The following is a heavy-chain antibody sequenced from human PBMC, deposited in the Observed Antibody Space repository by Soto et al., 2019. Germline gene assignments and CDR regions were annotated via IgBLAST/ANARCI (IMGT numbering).Heavy chain of an antibody. CDR2: IYHSGST. V-gene: IGHV4-30-2*01. Sequence: PSETLSLTCAVSGGSISSGGYSWSWIRQPPGKGLEWIGYIYHSGSTYYNPSLKSRVTIPVDRSKNQFSLKLSSVTAADTAVYYCAREGDYYDSSGYYYFDYWGQGTLVTVSS. D-gene: IGHD3-22*01. CDR3: AREGDYYDSSGYYYFDY. J-gene: IGHJ4*02. CDR1: GGSISSGGYS.